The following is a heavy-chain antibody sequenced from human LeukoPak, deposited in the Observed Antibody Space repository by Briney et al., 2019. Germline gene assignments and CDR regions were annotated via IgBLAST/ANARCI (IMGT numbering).Heavy chain of an antibody. CDR1: GFTFSSYA. V-gene: IGHV3-30-3*01. J-gene: IGHJ4*02. D-gene: IGHD6-13*01. Sequence: GGSLRLSCAASGFTFSSYAMHWVRQAPGKGLEWVAVISYDGSNKYYADSVKGRFTISRDNSKNTLYLQMNSLRGEDTAVYYCAKVSQWGSSRWYEGDWGQGTLVTVSS. CDR2: ISYDGSNK. CDR3: AKVSQWGSSRWYEGD.